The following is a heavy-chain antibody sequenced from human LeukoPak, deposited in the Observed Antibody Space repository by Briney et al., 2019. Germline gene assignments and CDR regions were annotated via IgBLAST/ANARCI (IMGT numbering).Heavy chain of an antibody. J-gene: IGHJ4*02. CDR3: ARGKGDFGS. CDR2: IYYTGST. CDR1: GDSFTNYF. V-gene: IGHV4-59*01. D-gene: IGHD3-16*01. Sequence: SETLSLTCTVSGDSFTNYFWSWSRQPPGKGLEWIGSIYYTGSTNYDPSLQSRATISLDTSKNHFSLNLNSVTAADTAVYYCARGKGDFGSWGQGTLVTVSS.